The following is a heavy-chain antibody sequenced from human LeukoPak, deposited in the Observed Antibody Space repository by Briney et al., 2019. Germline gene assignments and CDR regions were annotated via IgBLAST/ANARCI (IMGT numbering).Heavy chain of an antibody. CDR1: GFTFSSYW. Sequence: PGGSLRLSCAASGFTFSSYWMSWVRQAPGKGLEWVANIKQDGSEKYYVDSVKGRFTISRDNAKNSLYLQMNSLRAEDTAVYYCARDQGTIFGVVIIVGPFDYWGQGTLVTVPS. J-gene: IGHJ4*02. CDR3: ARDQGTIFGVVIIVGPFDY. D-gene: IGHD3-3*01. CDR2: IKQDGSEK. V-gene: IGHV3-7*01.